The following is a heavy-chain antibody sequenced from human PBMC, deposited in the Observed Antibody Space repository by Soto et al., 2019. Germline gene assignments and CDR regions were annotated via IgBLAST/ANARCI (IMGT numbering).Heavy chain of an antibody. V-gene: IGHV4-30-2*01. CDR1: GGSISSGGYS. Sequence: LSLTCAVSGGSISSGGYSWSWIRQPPGKGLEWIGYIYHSGSTYYNPSLKSRVTISVDRSKNQFSLKLSSVTAADTAVYYCARALGGYDYVFDYWGQGTLVTVSS. D-gene: IGHD5-12*01. J-gene: IGHJ4*02. CDR2: IYHSGST. CDR3: ARALGGYDYVFDY.